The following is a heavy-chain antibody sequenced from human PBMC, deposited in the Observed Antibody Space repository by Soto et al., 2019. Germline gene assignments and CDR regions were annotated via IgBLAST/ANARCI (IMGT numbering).Heavy chain of an antibody. CDR2: INPSGGST. CDR1: GYTFTSYY. V-gene: IGHV1-46*03. CDR3: ARDPGYSSGWYDYYYYMDV. D-gene: IGHD6-19*01. Sequence: ASLKVSCKASGYTFTSYYMHWVRQAPGQGLEWMGIINPSGGSTSYAQKFQGRVTMTRDTSTSTVYMELSSLRSEDTAVYYCARDPGYSSGWYDYYYYMDVWGKGTTVTVSS. J-gene: IGHJ6*03.